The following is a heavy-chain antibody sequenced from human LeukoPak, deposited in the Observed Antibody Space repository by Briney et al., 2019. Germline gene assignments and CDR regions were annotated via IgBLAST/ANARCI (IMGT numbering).Heavy chain of an antibody. CDR1: GFTFSSYG. D-gene: IGHD2-2*01. Sequence: QPGGSLRLSCAASGFTFSSYGMHWVRQAPGKGLEGVAFIRYDGSNKYYADSVKGRFTISRDNSKNTLYLQMNSLRAEATAVYYCAKIGPAAIDSWGQGTLVTVSS. J-gene: IGHJ4*02. CDR3: AKIGPAAIDS. CDR2: IRYDGSNK. V-gene: IGHV3-30*02.